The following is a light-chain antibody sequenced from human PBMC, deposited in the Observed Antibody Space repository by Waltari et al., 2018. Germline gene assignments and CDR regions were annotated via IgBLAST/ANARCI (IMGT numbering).Light chain of an antibody. V-gene: IGKV3-15*01. CDR3: QQYHEWPYT. J-gene: IGKJ2*01. CDR2: AAF. CDR1: QIVSNN. Sequence: ETVMIQSPATLSVSPGETVTLSCRASQIVSNNLAWYQQTPGQPPRLLIYAAFSRGTAIPGRFGGSGSGTDFALTITPLQSEDVGVYYCQQYHEWPYTFGQGTKLEI.